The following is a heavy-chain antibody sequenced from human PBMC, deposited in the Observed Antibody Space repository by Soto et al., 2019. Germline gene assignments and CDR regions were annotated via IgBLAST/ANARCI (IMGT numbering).Heavy chain of an antibody. CDR2: ISGSGGST. J-gene: IGHJ4*02. V-gene: IGHV3-23*01. Sequence: GGSLRLSCAASGFTFSSYAMSWVRQAPGKGLEWVSAISGSGGSTYYADSVKGRFTISRDNSKNTLYLQMSSLRAEDTAVYYCAKDVLALLAARPPLAYWGQGTLVTVSS. D-gene: IGHD6-6*01. CDR3: AKDVLALLAARPPLAY. CDR1: GFTFSSYA.